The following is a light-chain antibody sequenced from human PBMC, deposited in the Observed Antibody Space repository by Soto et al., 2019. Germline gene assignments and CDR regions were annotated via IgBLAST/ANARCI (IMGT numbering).Light chain of an antibody. J-gene: IGLJ2*01. CDR1: SSDVGGYDY. V-gene: IGLV2-14*01. CDR2: DVS. Sequence: QSVLTQPASVSGSPGQSITISCTGTSSDVGGYDYVSWYQQHPGKVPKLMIYDVSSRPSGVSNRFSGSKSGNTASLTISGLQAEDEDDYYCSSYASSSTLVFGGGTKPTVL. CDR3: SSYASSSTLV.